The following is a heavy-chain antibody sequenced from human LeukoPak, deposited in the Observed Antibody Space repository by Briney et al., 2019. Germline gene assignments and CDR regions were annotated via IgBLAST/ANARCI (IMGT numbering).Heavy chain of an antibody. CDR3: AKDGGRTFYGSGSYRRYFDL. D-gene: IGHD3-10*01. J-gene: IGHJ2*01. CDR2: IRFDGSNK. V-gene: IGHV3-30*02. Sequence: GGSLRLSCAASGFTFSSYGMHWVRQAPGKGLEWVVFIRFDGSNKYYADSVKGRFTMSRDNSKNTLYLQRNSLRAEDTAVYYCAKDGGRTFYGSGSYRRYFDLWGRGTLVTVSS. CDR1: GFTFSSYG.